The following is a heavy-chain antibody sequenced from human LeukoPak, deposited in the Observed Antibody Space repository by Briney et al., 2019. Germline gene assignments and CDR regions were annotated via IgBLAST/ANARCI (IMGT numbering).Heavy chain of an antibody. Sequence: GASVKVSCKASGGTSSSYAISWVRQAPGQGLEWMGRIIPILGIANYAQKFQGRVTITADKSTSTAYMELSSLRPEDTAVYYCARSSVYNWNYDASCNGMDVWGQGTTVTVSS. CDR2: IIPILGIA. J-gene: IGHJ6*02. V-gene: IGHV1-69*04. CDR1: GGTSSSYA. CDR3: ARSSVYNWNYDASCNGMDV. D-gene: IGHD1-7*01.